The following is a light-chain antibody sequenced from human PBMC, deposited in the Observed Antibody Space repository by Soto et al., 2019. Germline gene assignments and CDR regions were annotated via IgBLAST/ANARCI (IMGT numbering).Light chain of an antibody. CDR2: GAS. CDR3: QQYNNWPFS. Sequence: EIVLTQSPGTLSLSPWERATLSCRASQSVSSSYLAWYQQKPGQAPRLLIYGASSRATGIPDRFSGTGSETDFTLTISGLQSDDSAVYFCQQYNNWPFSFGQGTRLEIK. J-gene: IGKJ5*01. V-gene: IGKV3-20*01. CDR1: QSVSSSY.